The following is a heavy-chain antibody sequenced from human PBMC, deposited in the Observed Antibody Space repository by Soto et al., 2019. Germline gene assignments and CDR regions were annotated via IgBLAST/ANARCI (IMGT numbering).Heavy chain of an antibody. J-gene: IGHJ4*02. V-gene: IGHV1-69*13. CDR2: IIPIFGTA. CDR3: ASPKFRFWQQLDY. Sequence: SVKVSCKASGGTFSSYAISWVRQAPGQGLEWMGGIIPIFGTANYAQKFQGRVTITADESTSTAYMELSSLRSEDTAVYYCASPKFRFWQQLDYWGQGTLVTVS. D-gene: IGHD6-13*01. CDR1: GGTFSSYA.